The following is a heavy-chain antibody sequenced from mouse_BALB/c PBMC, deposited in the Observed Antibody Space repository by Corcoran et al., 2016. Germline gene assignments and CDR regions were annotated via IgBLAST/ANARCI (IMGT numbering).Heavy chain of an antibody. CDR3: ASVYPGIAMDY. V-gene: IGHV1S136*01. CDR1: GYTFTSYV. J-gene: IGHJ4*01. CDR2: INPYNDGT. Sequence: EVQLQQSGPELVKPGASVKMSCKASGYTFTSYVMHWVKQKPGQGLEWIGYINPYNDGTKYNETFKGKATLTSDKSSSTASMELSSLTSEDYAVYYWASVYPGIAMDYWGQGTSVTVSS.